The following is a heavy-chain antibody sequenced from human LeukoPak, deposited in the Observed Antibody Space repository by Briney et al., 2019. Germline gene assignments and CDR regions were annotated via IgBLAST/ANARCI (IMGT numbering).Heavy chain of an antibody. CDR1: GFTFSDYY. Sequence: GGSLRLSCAASGFTFSDYYMGWVRLAPGKGLEWVSYISSSGSTIYYADSVKGRFTIPRDNAKNSLYLQMNSLRAEDTAVYYCARGHGSSSWYDYGGQGTLVTVS. V-gene: IGHV3-11*01. CDR2: ISSSGSTI. D-gene: IGHD6-13*01. J-gene: IGHJ4*02. CDR3: ARGHGSSSWYDY.